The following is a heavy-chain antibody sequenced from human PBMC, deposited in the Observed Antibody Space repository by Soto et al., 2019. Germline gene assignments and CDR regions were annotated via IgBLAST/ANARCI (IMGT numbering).Heavy chain of an antibody. CDR2: ILYDGSKT. D-gene: IGHD3-10*01. CDR3: ASTQFMVIIARGNF. J-gene: IGHJ4*02. Sequence: GGSLRLSCAASGFTFGAYAMHWVRQTPDKGLEWVAVILYDGSKTFYADSVKGRFTISRDNSMSTLHLQMHSLRVADTAVYYCASTQFMVIIARGNFWGQGTLVTVSS. V-gene: IGHV3-30-3*01. CDR1: GFTFGAYA.